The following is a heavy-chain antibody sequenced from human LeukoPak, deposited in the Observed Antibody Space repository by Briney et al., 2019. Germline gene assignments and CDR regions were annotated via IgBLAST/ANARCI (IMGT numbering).Heavy chain of an antibody. CDR1: GASISSHF. CDR3: ARTTEGGYTYGYFYYYYMDV. J-gene: IGHJ6*03. V-gene: IGHV4-4*07. D-gene: IGHD5-18*01. Sequence: SETLSLTCTVSGASISSHFWAWVRQPAGKGLEWIGRIYSPDGTNYNPSLQSRVAISVDTSKNQFSLKLSSVTAADTAVYYCARTTEGGYTYGYFYYYYMDVWGKGTTVTISS. CDR2: IYSPDGT.